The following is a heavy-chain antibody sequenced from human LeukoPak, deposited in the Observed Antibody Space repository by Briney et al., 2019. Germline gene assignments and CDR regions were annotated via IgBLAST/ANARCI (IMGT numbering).Heavy chain of an antibody. CDR1: GFTFSSYA. CDR2: ISYDGSNK. CDR3: ARERVIGSSRGAFDI. J-gene: IGHJ3*02. D-gene: IGHD6-13*01. Sequence: PGGSLRLSCAASGFTFSSYAMHWVRQAPGKGLEWVAVISYDGSNKYYADSVKGRFTISRDNSKNTLYLQMNSLRAEDTAVYYCARERVIGSSRGAFDIWGQGTMVTVSS. V-gene: IGHV3-30-3*01.